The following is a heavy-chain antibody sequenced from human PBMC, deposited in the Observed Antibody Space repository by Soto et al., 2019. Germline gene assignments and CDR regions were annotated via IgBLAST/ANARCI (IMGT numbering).Heavy chain of an antibody. CDR1: GFTFSDYG. D-gene: IGHD2-21*01. CDR3: AIAVGGDAFFDT. J-gene: IGHJ4*02. Sequence: EVQLLESGGGLVRPGGSLTLSCIASGFTFSDYGMSWVRQAPVKGLEWVSTISGGAENTHYADSVNGRFIISRDNSKNIQYLQMSGLIAEDTALYYCAIAVGGDAFFDTWCQGALVTVSS. V-gene: IGHV3-23*01. CDR2: ISGGAENT.